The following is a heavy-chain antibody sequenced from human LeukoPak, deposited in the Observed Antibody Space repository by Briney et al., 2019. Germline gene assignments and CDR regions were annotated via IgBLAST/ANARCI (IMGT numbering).Heavy chain of an antibody. Sequence: GGSLRLSCSASGFTFSSYAMHWVSQAPGKGLEYVSAISSNGGSTYYADSVKGRFTISRDNSKNTLYLQMNSLRAEDTAVYYCARDRGPTRAFDIWGQRTMVTVS. V-gene: IGHV3-64*04. CDR1: GFTFSSYA. CDR2: ISSNGGST. CDR3: ARDRGPTRAFDI. D-gene: IGHD5-24*01. J-gene: IGHJ3*02.